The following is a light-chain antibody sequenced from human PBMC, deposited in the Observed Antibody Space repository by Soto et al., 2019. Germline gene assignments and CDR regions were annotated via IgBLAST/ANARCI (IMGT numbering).Light chain of an antibody. CDR3: HQRSDWDT. Sequence: EIVLTQSPATLSLTPGERATLSCRASQSVSNYLAWYQQKPGQAPRLLIYDASNRATGIPARFSGSGSGTDFTLTISSLEPEDFAVYYCHQRSDWDTFGQGTKLEIK. V-gene: IGKV3-11*01. CDR1: QSVSNY. J-gene: IGKJ2*01. CDR2: DAS.